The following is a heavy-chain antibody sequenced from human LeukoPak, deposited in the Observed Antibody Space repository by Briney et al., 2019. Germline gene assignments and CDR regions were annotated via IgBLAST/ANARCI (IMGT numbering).Heavy chain of an antibody. CDR3: ARDAWLPRNYYFDY. D-gene: IGHD5-12*01. J-gene: IGHJ4*02. V-gene: IGHV3-9*01. Sequence: GRSLRLSCAASGFTFDDYAMHWVRQAPGKGLEWVTGISWNSGSIGYADSVKGRFTISRDNAKNSLYLQMNSLRAEDTAVYYCARDAWLPRNYYFDYWGQGTLVTVSS. CDR2: ISWNSGSI. CDR1: GFTFDDYA.